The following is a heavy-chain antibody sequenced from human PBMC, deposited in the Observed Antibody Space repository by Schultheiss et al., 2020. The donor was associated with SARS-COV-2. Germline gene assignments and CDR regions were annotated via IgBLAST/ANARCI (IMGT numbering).Heavy chain of an antibody. D-gene: IGHD6-19*01. CDR2: IYYSGNT. Sequence: SETLSLMCTVSGDSISTSGYYWDWIRQPPGKGPEWIGSIYYSGNTYYSPSLKSRVTMSIDTSKNQFSLKLTSVTAADTAVYYCARQASRYNSGWMFDYWGQGALVTVSS. CDR3: ARQASRYNSGWMFDY. CDR1: GDSISTSGYY. V-gene: IGHV4-39*01. J-gene: IGHJ4*02.